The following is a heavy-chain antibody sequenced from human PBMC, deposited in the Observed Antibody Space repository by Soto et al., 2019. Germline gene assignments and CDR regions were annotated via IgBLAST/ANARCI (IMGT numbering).Heavy chain of an antibody. Sequence: EVQLLESGGGLAQRGGSLRLSCAASGFAFSIYAMTWVRQAPGKGLEWVSSITGSGHNTYYADSVKGRFTISRDNSKNTLYLQMNSLRAEDTAVYYCAKRRANDPPYFDYWGLGTLVTVSS. CDR1: GFAFSIYA. CDR3: AKRRANDPPYFDY. J-gene: IGHJ4*02. CDR2: ITGSGHNT. D-gene: IGHD1-1*01. V-gene: IGHV3-23*01.